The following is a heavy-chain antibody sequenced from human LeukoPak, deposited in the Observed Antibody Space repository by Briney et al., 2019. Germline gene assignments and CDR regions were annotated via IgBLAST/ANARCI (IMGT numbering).Heavy chain of an antibody. Sequence: GGSLRLSCAASGITFSRSWMSWVRQAPGIGLEWVAFIKEDGGEIFYVDSVKGRFTISRDNAENFLYLQMNSLRAEDTAVYYCARDRGGRSGLDDWGQGTLVIVSS. CDR3: ARDRGGRSGLDD. CDR2: IKEDGGEI. D-gene: IGHD2-15*01. CDR1: GITFSRSW. V-gene: IGHV3-7*04. J-gene: IGHJ4*02.